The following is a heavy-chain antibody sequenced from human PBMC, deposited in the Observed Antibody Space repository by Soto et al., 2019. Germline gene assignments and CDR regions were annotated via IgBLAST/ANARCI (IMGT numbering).Heavy chain of an antibody. J-gene: IGHJ4*02. CDR3: ARVGGPGY. D-gene: IGHD1-26*01. Sequence: LRLSCAASGFTFSSYAMHWVRQAPGKGLEWVAVISYDGSNKYYADSVKGRFTISRDNSKDTLYLQMNSLRAEDTAVYYCARVGGPGYWGQGTLVTVSS. CDR1: GFTFSSYA. CDR2: ISYDGSNK. V-gene: IGHV3-30-3*01.